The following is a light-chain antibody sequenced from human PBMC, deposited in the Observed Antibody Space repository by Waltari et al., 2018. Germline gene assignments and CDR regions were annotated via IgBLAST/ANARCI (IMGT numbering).Light chain of an antibody. Sequence: QSALAQPPSVSGSPGQSVTFPCAGDYSNIGRFDFVSWYQQHPGKVPRLLIYDVRKRPAGVNGCCSGSEACNAASRTISGLQAEDEADYYCSSDAGSFDLVFGGGTKLTVL. CDR1: YSNIGRFDF. CDR3: SSDAGSFDLV. CDR2: DVR. V-gene: IGLV2-11*01. J-gene: IGLJ2*01.